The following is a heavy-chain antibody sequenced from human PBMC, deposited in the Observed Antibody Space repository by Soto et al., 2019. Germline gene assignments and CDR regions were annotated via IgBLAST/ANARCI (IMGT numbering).Heavy chain of an antibody. CDR2: IYYSGST. Sequence: PSETLSLTCTVSGGSISSYYWSWIRQPPGKGLEWIGYIYYSGSTYYNPSLKSRVTISVDTSKNQFSLKLSSLRSEDTAVYYCASNHPPPYDYGDHRGYYYGMDVWGQGTTVTVSS. CDR3: ASNHPPPYDYGDHRGYYYGMDV. D-gene: IGHD4-17*01. V-gene: IGHV4-59*01. J-gene: IGHJ6*02. CDR1: GGSISSYY.